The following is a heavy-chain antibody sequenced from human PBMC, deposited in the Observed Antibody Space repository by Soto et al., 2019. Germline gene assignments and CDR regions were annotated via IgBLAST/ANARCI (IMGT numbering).Heavy chain of an antibody. Sequence: SETLSLTCPVSSRSITTSYWSWIRRPPGKGLEWIAYIYDTGISGYTPSTSYNPSLKRRVTWAVDTSKSQFSLKLTSVTAAETAVYYCARGADAFFYYGLDVWGQGITVTVSS. CDR1: SRSITTSY. J-gene: IGHJ6*02. CDR3: ARGADAFFYYGLDV. CDR2: IYDTGISGYTPST. D-gene: IGHD6-13*01. V-gene: IGHV4-59*01.